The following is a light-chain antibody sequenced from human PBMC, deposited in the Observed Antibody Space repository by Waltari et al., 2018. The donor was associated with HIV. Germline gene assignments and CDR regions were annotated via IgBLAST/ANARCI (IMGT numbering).Light chain of an antibody. CDR3: QVWDSSTDLRV. CDR2: DDS. CDR1: NIGSKG. V-gene: IGLV3-21*02. J-gene: IGLJ2*01. Sequence: SYVLTQPPSVSVAPGPTARITRGGNNIGSKGGHWYQQKPSQAPVLVGYDDSDRPSGIPERCSGSSSWNTATLTISRVEAGDEADFYCQVWDSSTDLRVFGGGTKLTVL.